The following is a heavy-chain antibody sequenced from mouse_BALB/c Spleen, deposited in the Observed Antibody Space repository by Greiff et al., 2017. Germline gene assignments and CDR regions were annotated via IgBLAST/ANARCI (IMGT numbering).Heavy chain of an antibody. CDR2: ISYSGST. Sequence: DVQLQESGPGLVKPSQSLSLTCTVTGYSITSDYAWNWIRQFPGNKLEWTGYISYSGSTSYNPSLKSRISITRDTSKNQFFLQLNSVTTEDTATYYCARRAYYGPGAMDYWGQGTSVTVSS. CDR3: ARRAYYGPGAMDY. D-gene: IGHD2-10*01. J-gene: IGHJ4*01. V-gene: IGHV3-2*02. CDR1: GYSITSDYA.